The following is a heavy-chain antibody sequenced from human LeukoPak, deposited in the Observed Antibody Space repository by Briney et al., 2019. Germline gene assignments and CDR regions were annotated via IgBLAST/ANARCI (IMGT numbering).Heavy chain of an antibody. Sequence: PGGSLRLSCAASGFTVSSNYMSWVRQAPGKGLEWVSAISGSGGSTYYANSVKGRFTISRDNSKNTLYLQMNSLRAEDTAVYYCAKAQGHSGSYSGFDYWGQGTLVTVSS. CDR1: GFTVSSNY. V-gene: IGHV3-23*01. CDR2: ISGSGGST. CDR3: AKAQGHSGSYSGFDY. D-gene: IGHD1-26*01. J-gene: IGHJ4*02.